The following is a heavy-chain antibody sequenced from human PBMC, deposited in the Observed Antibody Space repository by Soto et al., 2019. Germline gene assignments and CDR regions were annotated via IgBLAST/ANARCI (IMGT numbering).Heavy chain of an antibody. J-gene: IGHJ6*02. D-gene: IGHD2-2*03. V-gene: IGHV5-10-1*01. CDR3: AIGYCSSTSCFLHYYYYGMDV. CDR2: IDPSDSYT. Sequence: GESLKISCKGSGYSFTSYWISWVRQMPRKGLEWMGRIDPSDSYTNYSPSFQGHVTISADKSISTACLQWSSLKASDTAMYYCAIGYCSSTSCFLHYYYYGMDVWGQGTTVTVSS. CDR1: GYSFTSYW.